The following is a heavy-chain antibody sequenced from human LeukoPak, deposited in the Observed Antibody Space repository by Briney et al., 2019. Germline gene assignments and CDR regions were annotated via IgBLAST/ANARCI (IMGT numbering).Heavy chain of an antibody. CDR1: GGSISSSSYY. CDR3: ARSPSSVDV. Sequence: SETLSLTCTVPGGSISSSSYYWGWIRQPPGKGLEWIGSIYYSGSTYYNPSLKSRVTISVDTSKNQFSLKLSSVTAADTAVYYCARSPSSVDVWGQGTTVTVSS. CDR2: IYYSGST. V-gene: IGHV4-39*01. J-gene: IGHJ6*02.